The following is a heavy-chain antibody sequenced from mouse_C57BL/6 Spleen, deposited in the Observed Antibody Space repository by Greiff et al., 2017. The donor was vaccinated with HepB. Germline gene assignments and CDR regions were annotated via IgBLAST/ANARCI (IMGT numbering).Heavy chain of an antibody. V-gene: IGHV5-17*01. CDR3: ARIYYDYGAMDY. CDR2: ISSGSSTI. Sequence: EVKLVESGGGLVKPGGSLKLSCAASGFTFSDYGMHWVRQAPEKGLEWVAYISSGSSTIYYADTVKGRFTISRDNAKNTLFLQMTSLRSEDTAMYYWARIYYDYGAMDYWGQGTSVTVSS. CDR1: GFTFSDYG. D-gene: IGHD2-4*01. J-gene: IGHJ4*01.